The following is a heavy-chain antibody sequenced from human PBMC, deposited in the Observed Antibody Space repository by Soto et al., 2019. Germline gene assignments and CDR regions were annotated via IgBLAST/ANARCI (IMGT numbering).Heavy chain of an antibody. V-gene: IGHV1-24*01. D-gene: IGHD3-9*01. CDR3: ATALKPDILTGYWGY. CDR1: GYTLTELS. J-gene: IGHJ4*02. CDR2: FDPEDGET. Sequence: ASVKVSCKVSGYTLTELSMHWVRQAPGKGLEWMGGFDPEDGETIYAQKFQGRVTMTEDTSTDTAYMELSSLRSEDTAVYYCATALKPDILTGYWGYWGQGTLVTVSS.